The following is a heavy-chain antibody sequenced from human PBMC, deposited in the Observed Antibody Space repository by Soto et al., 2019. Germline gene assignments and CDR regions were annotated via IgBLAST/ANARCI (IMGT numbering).Heavy chain of an antibody. CDR1: GGTFSSYA. CDR2: IIPIFGTA. V-gene: IGHV1-69*13. CDR3: ARGNRGGGPPDP. Sequence: ASVKVSCKASGGTFSSYAISWVRQAPGQGLEWMGGIIPIFGTANYAQKFQGRVTITADESTSTAYMELSSLRSEDTAVYYCARGNRGGGPPDPWGRGTLVTVSS. J-gene: IGHJ5*02. D-gene: IGHD2-15*01.